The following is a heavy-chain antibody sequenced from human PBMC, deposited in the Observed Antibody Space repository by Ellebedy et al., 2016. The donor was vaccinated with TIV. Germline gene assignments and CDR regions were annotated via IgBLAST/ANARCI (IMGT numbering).Heavy chain of an antibody. CDR2: LSDSGDST. CDR3: VKEHDGGWDY. V-gene: IGHV3-23*01. Sequence: GESLKISCEASGCTFSSCDMSWVRQAPGKGLEWVSTLSDSGDSTYYADSVKGRFTISRDNSKNMLYLQMNSLRADDTALYYCVKEHDGGWDYWGQGTLVTVSS. D-gene: IGHD6-19*01. J-gene: IGHJ4*02. CDR1: GCTFSSCD.